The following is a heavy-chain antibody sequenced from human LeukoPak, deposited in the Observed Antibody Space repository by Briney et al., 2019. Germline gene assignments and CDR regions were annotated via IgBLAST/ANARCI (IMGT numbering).Heavy chain of an antibody. CDR3: ARDRDYGDHFDY. CDR1: GFTFSSYG. Sequence: GSSLRLSCAASGFTFSSYGMHWVRQAPGKGLEWVAVIWYDGSNKYYADSVKGRFTISRDNSKNTLYLQMNSLRAEDTAVYYCARDRDYGDHFDYWGQGTLVTVSS. J-gene: IGHJ4*02. V-gene: IGHV3-33*01. CDR2: IWYDGSNK. D-gene: IGHD4-17*01.